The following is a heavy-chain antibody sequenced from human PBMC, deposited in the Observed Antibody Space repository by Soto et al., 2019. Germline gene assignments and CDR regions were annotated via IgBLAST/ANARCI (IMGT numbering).Heavy chain of an antibody. J-gene: IGHJ5*01. CDR1: GGSTSSGAYY. D-gene: IGHD3-22*01. CDR2: MHYSGSA. Sequence: QVQLQESGPGLVKPSQTLSLTCTVSGGSTSSGAYYWGWIRQHSGKGLEWIGYMHYSGSAYYNPSLKSRVTISVXTXMXXFSLKLSSVTAADTAMYYCARYFFDSSGYSNWFDSWGQGTLVTVSS. CDR3: ARYFFDSSGYSNWFDS. V-gene: IGHV4-31*03.